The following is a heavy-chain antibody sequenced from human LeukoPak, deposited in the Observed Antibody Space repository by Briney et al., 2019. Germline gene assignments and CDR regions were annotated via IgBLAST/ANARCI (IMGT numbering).Heavy chain of an antibody. CDR3: ARLRSAYSSSWYVGVHGYYFDY. Sequence: SETLSLTCTVSGGSISSYYWSWIRQPPGKGLEWIGEINHSGSTNYNPSLKSRVTISVDTSKNQFSLKLSSVTAADTAVYYCARLRSAYSSSWYVGVHGYYFDYWGQGTLVTVSS. D-gene: IGHD6-13*01. J-gene: IGHJ4*02. CDR2: INHSGST. V-gene: IGHV4-34*01. CDR1: GGSISSYY.